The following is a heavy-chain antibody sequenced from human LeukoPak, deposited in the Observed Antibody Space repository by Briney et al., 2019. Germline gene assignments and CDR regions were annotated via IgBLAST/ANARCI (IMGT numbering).Heavy chain of an antibody. CDR2: IYYSGST. Sequence: SETLSLTCTVSGGSISSYYWSWIPQPPGKGLEWIGYIYYSGSTNYNPSLKSRVTISVDTSNNQFSLKLSYVTAADTAMYYCARGGWSLDYWGQGTLVTVSS. CDR3: ARGGWSLDY. V-gene: IGHV4-59*01. D-gene: IGHD6-19*01. J-gene: IGHJ4*02. CDR1: GGSISSYY.